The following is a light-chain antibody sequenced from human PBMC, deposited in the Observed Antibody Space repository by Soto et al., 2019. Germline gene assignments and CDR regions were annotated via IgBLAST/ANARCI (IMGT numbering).Light chain of an antibody. J-gene: IGKJ2*01. CDR2: DAS. V-gene: IGKV3-11*01. CDR1: QSVSSY. Sequence: EIVLTQSPATPSLSPGERATLSSRASQSVSSYLAWYQQKPGQAPRLLIYDASNRATGIPARFSGSGSGTDFTLTISSLEPEDFAVYYCQQRSNWPPYTFGQGTKLEIK. CDR3: QQRSNWPPYT.